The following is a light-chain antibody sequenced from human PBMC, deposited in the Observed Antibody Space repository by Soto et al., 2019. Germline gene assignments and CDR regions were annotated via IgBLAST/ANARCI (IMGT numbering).Light chain of an antibody. CDR2: KAS. CDR3: QQYNSYLYT. J-gene: IGKJ2*01. V-gene: IGKV1-5*03. CDR1: QSISSW. Sequence: DIQMTQSPSTLSASVGDRVTITCRASQSISSWLAWYQQKPGKAPKLLIYKASSIKSGVPSRFSGSGSGTELTLTIRCLQPDDFATYYCQQYNSYLYTFGQGNKLEIK.